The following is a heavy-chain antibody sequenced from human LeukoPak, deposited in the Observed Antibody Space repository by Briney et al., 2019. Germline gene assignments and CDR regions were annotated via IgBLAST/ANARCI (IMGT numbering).Heavy chain of an antibody. J-gene: IGHJ4*02. D-gene: IGHD2-15*01. Sequence: PSETLSLTCTVTGDSISSYYWSWIRQPPGKGLEWIGEIYHSGSTNYNPSLKSRVTISVDTSKNQFSLKLSSVTAADTAVYYCARDNPHCSGGSCYFDYWGQGTLVTVSS. V-gene: IGHV4-59*12. CDR3: ARDNPHCSGGSCYFDY. CDR2: IYHSGST. CDR1: GDSISSYY.